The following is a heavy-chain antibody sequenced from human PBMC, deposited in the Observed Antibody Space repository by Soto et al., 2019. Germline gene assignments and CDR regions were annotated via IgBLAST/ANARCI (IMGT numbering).Heavy chain of an antibody. Sequence: GGSLRLSCAASGFTSSSYEMNWVRQAPGKGLEWVSYISSSGSTIYYADSVKGRFTISRDNAKNSLYLQMNSLRAEDTAVYYCARSAYYYDSSGYYIRPAYYYGMDVWGQGTTVTVS. V-gene: IGHV3-48*03. D-gene: IGHD3-22*01. CDR3: ARSAYYYDSSGYYIRPAYYYGMDV. CDR1: GFTSSSYE. J-gene: IGHJ6*02. CDR2: ISSSGSTI.